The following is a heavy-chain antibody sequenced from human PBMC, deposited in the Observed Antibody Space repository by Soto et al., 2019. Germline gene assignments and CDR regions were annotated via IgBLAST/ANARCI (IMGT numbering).Heavy chain of an antibody. CDR2: LAHDGTTT. Sequence: QVQLVESGGGVGQPGRSLRLSCAASGFTVNNYGMHWVRQAPGKGLEWVAILAHDGTTTYFGDSVRGRFTVSRDESANTLYLQMNSLRSEDTAVYYCARDWGSSGWFNCFDPWGQGILVIVSS. CDR3: ARDWGSSGWFNCFDP. J-gene: IGHJ5*02. CDR1: GFTVNNYG. D-gene: IGHD6-25*01. V-gene: IGHV3-30*03.